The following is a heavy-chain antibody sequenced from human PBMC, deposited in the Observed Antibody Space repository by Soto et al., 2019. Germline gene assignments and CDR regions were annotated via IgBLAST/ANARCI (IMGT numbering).Heavy chain of an antibody. CDR2: INSDGSST. CDR1: GFTFSSYW. V-gene: IGHV3-74*01. CDR3: ASRKGEMARRYGMDV. D-gene: IGHD1-26*01. J-gene: IGHJ6*02. Sequence: GGSLRLSCAASGFTFSSYWMHWVRQAPGKGLVWVSRINSDGSSTSYADSVKGRFTISRDNAKNTLYLQMNSLRAEDTAVYYCASRKGEMARRYGMDVWGQGSTVTVSS.